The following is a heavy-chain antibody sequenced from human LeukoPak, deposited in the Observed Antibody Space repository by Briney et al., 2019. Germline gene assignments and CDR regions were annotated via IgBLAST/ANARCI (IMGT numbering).Heavy chain of an antibody. V-gene: IGHV4-59*01. J-gene: IGHJ6*02. CDR3: ARDYRIAVAGHQDYYYGMDV. Sequence: SETLSLTCTVSGGSISSYHWSWIRQPPGKGLEWIGYIYYSGSTNYNPSLKSRVTISVDTSKNQFSLKLSSVTAADTAVYYCARDYRIAVAGHQDYYYGMDVWGQGTTVTVSS. D-gene: IGHD6-19*01. CDR2: IYYSGST. CDR1: GGSISSYH.